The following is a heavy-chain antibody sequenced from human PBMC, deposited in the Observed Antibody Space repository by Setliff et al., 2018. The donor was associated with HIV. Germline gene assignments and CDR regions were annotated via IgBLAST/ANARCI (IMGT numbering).Heavy chain of an antibody. CDR1: GGSISSYY. J-gene: IGHJ6*04. V-gene: IGHV4-59*12. Sequence: SETLSLTCTVSGGSISSYYWSWIRQPPGKGLEWIGYIYYSGSTNYNPSLKSRVTISVDTSKKQFSLRLTSVTAADTAVYYCARGGADSYYPRPLDVWGKGTTVTVSS. CDR2: IYYSGST. CDR3: ARGGADSYYPRPLDV. D-gene: IGHD3-10*01.